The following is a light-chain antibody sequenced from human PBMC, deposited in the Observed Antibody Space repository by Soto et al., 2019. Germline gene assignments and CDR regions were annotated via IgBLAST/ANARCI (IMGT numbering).Light chain of an antibody. CDR1: QSISSW. Sequence: DIQMTQSPSTLSASVGDRVTISCRASQSISSWLAWYQQKPGKAPKLLISKASSLESGVPSRFSGSGSGTEFTLTISSLQPDDFATYYCRQYNSYPLTFGGGTKVEIK. J-gene: IGKJ4*01. V-gene: IGKV1-5*03. CDR3: RQYNSYPLT. CDR2: KAS.